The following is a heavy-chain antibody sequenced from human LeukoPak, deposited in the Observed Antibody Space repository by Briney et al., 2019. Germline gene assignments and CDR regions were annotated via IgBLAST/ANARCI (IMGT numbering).Heavy chain of an antibody. V-gene: IGHV3-23*01. CDR1: GFTFGSFA. J-gene: IGHJ4*02. D-gene: IGHD5-18*01. CDR2: ICGSGGST. CDR3: GKTTAGYSSGQKPAWPVDY. Sequence: TGGSLRLSCEASGFTFGSFAMYWVRQAPGKGLDWVAGICGSGGSTHYADSVKGRFTISRDNSKNAVYLQINSLRAEDTAVYYCGKTTAGYSSGQKPAWPVDYWGQGTLVTVSS.